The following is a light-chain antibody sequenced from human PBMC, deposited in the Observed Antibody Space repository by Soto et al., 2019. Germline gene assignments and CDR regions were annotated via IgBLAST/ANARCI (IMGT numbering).Light chain of an antibody. CDR2: AAS. CDR3: QQSYSTPPIT. Sequence: DIQMTQSPSSLSASVGDRVTITCRASQSISSNLNWYQQKLGKAPKLLIYAASSLQSGVPSRFSGNGSGTDFTLTISSLQPEDFATYYCQQSYSTPPITFGQGTRLEIK. CDR1: QSISSN. V-gene: IGKV1-39*01. J-gene: IGKJ5*01.